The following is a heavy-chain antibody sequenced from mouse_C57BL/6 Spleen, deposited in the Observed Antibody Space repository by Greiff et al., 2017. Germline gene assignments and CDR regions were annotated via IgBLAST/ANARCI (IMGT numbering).Heavy chain of an antibody. Sequence: EVQLQQSGPELVKPGASVKISCKASGYTFTDYYMNWVKQSHGKSLEWIGDINPNNGGTSYNQKFKGKATLTVDKSSSTAYMELRSLTSEDSAVYYCAMTAQAFDYWGQGTTLTVSS. V-gene: IGHV1-26*01. CDR3: AMTAQAFDY. J-gene: IGHJ2*01. D-gene: IGHD3-2*02. CDR1: GYTFTDYY. CDR2: INPNNGGT.